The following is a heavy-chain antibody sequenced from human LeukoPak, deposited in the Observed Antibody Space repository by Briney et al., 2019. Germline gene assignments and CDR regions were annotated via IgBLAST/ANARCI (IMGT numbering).Heavy chain of an antibody. D-gene: IGHD3-9*01. J-gene: IGHJ5*02. V-gene: IGHV1-18*01. CDR3: ARMAYDFLTGYFQPNWFDP. CDR1: GYTFTSYG. CDR2: ISGYNGNT. Sequence: ASVKVSCKASGYTFTSYGISWVRQAPGKGLEWMGWISGYNGNTKNVQKFRGRVTMTTDTSTSTAYMELRSLRSDDTAVYFCARMAYDFLTGYFQPNWFDPWGQGTLVTVSS.